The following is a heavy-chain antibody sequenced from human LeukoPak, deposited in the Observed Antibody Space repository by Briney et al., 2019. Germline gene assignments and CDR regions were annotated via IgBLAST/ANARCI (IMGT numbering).Heavy chain of an antibody. CDR2: IYTSGST. D-gene: IGHD6-6*01. CDR1: GGSISSGSYY. J-gene: IGHJ4*02. V-gene: IGHV4-61*09. Sequence: SQTLSLTCTVSGGSISSGSYYWSWIRQPAGKGLEWIGHIYTSGSTNYNPSLKSRVTISVDTSKNQFSLNLSSVTAADTAVYYCARETRLSIAARSLDYWGQGTLVTVSS. CDR3: ARETRLSIAARSLDY.